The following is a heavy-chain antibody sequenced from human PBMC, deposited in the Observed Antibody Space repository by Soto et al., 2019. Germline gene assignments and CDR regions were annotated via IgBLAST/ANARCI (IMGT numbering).Heavy chain of an antibody. CDR1: GGSISSGGYY. CDR3: VRGVLS. CDR2: IHHSGST. D-gene: IGHD3-10*01. V-gene: IGHV4-31*03. J-gene: IGHJ1*01. Sequence: PSETLSLTCNVSGGSISSGGYYWTWIRQHPGKGLEWIGNIHHSGSTFYNPSLKSRVSISVDTSKNQFSLKLSSVTAEDTAVYFCVRGVLSWGQGTLVTVSP.